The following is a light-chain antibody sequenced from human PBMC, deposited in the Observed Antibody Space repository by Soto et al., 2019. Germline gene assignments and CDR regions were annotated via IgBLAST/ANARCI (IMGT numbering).Light chain of an antibody. CDR2: DAS. CDR3: QQYNSYSAWT. V-gene: IGKV1-5*01. J-gene: IGKJ1*01. CDR1: QSINKW. Sequence: DIQMTQSPSTLSASVGDRVTIPCRASQSINKWWAWYQQKPGKAPKLLIYDASILKSGVPSRFSGSVSGTEFTLTISSLPPDDFETYYCQQYNSYSAWTFGEGTK.